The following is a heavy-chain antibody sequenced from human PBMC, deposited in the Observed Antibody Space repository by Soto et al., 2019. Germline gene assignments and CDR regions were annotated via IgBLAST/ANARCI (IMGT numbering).Heavy chain of an antibody. CDR2: IYYSGST. J-gene: IGHJ5*02. CDR1: GGSISSGGYY. Sequence: QVQLQESGPGLVKPSQTLSLTCTVSGGSISSGGYYWSWIRQHPGKGLEWIGYIYYSGSTYYNPSRKRRVTISVDTSKSPFSLKLSSVTAADTAVYYCARVGGINWFDPWGQGTLVTVSS. D-gene: IGHD3-16*01. CDR3: ARVGGINWFDP. V-gene: IGHV4-31*03.